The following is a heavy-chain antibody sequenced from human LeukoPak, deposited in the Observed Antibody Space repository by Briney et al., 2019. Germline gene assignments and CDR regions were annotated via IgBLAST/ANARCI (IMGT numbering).Heavy chain of an antibody. CDR3: ARDLSITIFGVVIPDY. V-gene: IGHV1-2*06. CDR1: GYTFTGYY. Sequence: ASVKVSCKASGYTFTGYYMHWVRQAPGQGLEWMGRINPNSGGTNYAQKFQGRVTMTRDTSISTAYMELSRLRSDDTAVYYCARDLSITIFGVVIPDYWGQGTLVTVSS. CDR2: INPNSGGT. D-gene: IGHD3-3*01. J-gene: IGHJ4*02.